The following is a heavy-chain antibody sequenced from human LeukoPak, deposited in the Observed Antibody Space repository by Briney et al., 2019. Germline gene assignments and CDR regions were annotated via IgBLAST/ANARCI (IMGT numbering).Heavy chain of an antibody. D-gene: IGHD3-22*01. J-gene: IGHJ3*02. V-gene: IGHV3-7*01. Sequence: PGGSLRLSCAASRFTFSSYWMSWVRQAPGRGLEWVANIEKDGSKKNYVDSVKGRFTISRDNAKNSLFLQMNSLRDEDTAVYYCARDSRVSDAFDIWGQGTMVTVSS. CDR1: RFTFSSYW. CDR3: ARDSRVSDAFDI. CDR2: IEKDGSKK.